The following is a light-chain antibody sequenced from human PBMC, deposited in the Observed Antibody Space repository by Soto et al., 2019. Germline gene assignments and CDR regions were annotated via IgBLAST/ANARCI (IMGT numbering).Light chain of an antibody. CDR2: GAS. J-gene: IGKJ1*01. Sequence: EIVLTQSPGTPSLSPGEIATLSCSFSQSVSSIHLAWYQQKPGLAPRLLIYGASSRATGIPDRFGGSGSGTDFTLTISRLEPVDFAVYYCQQYGSSPRTFGQGTKVDIK. CDR3: QQYGSSPRT. V-gene: IGKV3-20*01. CDR1: QSVSSIH.